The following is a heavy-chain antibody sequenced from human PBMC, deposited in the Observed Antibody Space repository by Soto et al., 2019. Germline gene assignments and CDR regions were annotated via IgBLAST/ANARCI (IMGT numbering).Heavy chain of an antibody. V-gene: IGHV3-48*02. CDR1: GFRFSIYS. CDR2: ITSDTKTI. CDR3: ARSVEGHFDY. Sequence: EVQLVESGGALVQRGGSLTLSCAASGFRFSIYSMNWVRQAPGKGLEWSAYITSDTKTIKYAESVKGRFTISRDNAKNSVYLQMDNLSDEDTAVYYCARSVEGHFDYWGQEPWSLSPQ. D-gene: IGHD6-19*01. J-gene: IGHJ4*01.